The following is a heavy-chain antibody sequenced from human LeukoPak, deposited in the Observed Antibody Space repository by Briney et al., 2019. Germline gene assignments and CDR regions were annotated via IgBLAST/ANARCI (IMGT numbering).Heavy chain of an antibody. CDR2: INPNSGGT. Sequence: APVKVSCKASGYTFTGYYMHWVRQAPGQGREWMGWINPNSGGTNYAQKFQGRVTMTRDTSISTAYMELSRLRSDDTAIYYCARETRNYYDSIGYYLFDYWGQGTLVTVSS. CDR1: GYTFTGYY. V-gene: IGHV1-2*02. J-gene: IGHJ4*02. CDR3: ARETRNYYDSIGYYLFDY. D-gene: IGHD3-22*01.